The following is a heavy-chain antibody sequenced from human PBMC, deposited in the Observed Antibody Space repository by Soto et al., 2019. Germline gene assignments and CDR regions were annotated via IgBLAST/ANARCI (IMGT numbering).Heavy chain of an antibody. CDR1: GFTFSNAW. CDR3: TTVSDPSAGPSYYYYGMDV. V-gene: IGHV3-15*07. J-gene: IGHJ6*02. Sequence: PGGSLRLSCAASGFTFSNAWMNWVRQAPGKGLEWVGRIKSKTDGGTTDYAAPVKGRFTISRDDSKNTLYLQMNSLKTEDTAVYYCTTVSDPSAGPSYYYYGMDVWGQGTTVTVSS. CDR2: IKSKTDGGTT.